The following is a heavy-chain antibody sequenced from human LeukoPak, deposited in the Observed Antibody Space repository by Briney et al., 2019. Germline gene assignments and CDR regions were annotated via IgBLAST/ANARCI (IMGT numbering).Heavy chain of an antibody. J-gene: IGHJ6*03. Sequence: SETLSLTCTVSGGSISSSSYYWGWIRQPPGKGLEWIGSIYYSGSTYYNPSLKSRVTISVDTSKNQFSLKLSSVTAADTAVYYCARRGVTMVRGVIKYYYYYVDVWGKGTTVTISS. V-gene: IGHV4-39*01. CDR1: GGSISSSSYY. CDR2: IYYSGST. D-gene: IGHD3-10*01. CDR3: ARRGVTMVRGVIKYYYYYVDV.